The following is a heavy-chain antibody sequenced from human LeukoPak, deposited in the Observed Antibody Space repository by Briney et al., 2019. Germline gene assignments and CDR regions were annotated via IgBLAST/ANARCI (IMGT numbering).Heavy chain of an antibody. CDR3: ARGKLELGPFVFGAYDF. D-gene: IGHD1-7*01. J-gene: IGHJ4*02. Sequence: SETLSLTCTVSGGSISSGDYYWSWIRQPPGKGLEWIGYIYYGGSTYYNPSLKSRVTISVDTSKNQFSLKLSSVTAADTAVYYCARGKLELGPFVFGAYDFWGQGTLVTVSS. CDR1: GGSISSGDYY. V-gene: IGHV4-30-4*08. CDR2: IYYGGST.